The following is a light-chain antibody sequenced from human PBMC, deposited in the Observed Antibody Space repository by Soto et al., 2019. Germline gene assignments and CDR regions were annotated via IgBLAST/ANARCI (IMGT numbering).Light chain of an antibody. CDR1: QSRGSNF. J-gene: IGKJ5*01. CDR2: ASS. CDR3: QLYGISPH. Sequence: EIVLTQSPGTLSLSRGEGATLSCKTSQSRGSNFLAWYQHKPGQAPRLLIYASSNRATGIPDRFSGSASGTDFTLTINRLEPEDFAVYYCQLYGISPHFGQGTRLEIK. V-gene: IGKV3-20*01.